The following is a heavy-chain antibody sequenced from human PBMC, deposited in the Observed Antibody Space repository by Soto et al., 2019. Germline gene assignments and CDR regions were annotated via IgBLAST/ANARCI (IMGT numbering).Heavy chain of an antibody. Sequence: SETLSLTCSVSGGSISSGPYSWGWIRQPPGKGLEWIGTFHYSGRTYYSPSLESRVTISVDTSKNQFSLKVSSVTAADTAVFYCARLAGYCSGTTCYGYYGMDVWGQGTTVT. V-gene: IGHV4-39*01. CDR1: GGSISSGPYS. CDR3: ARLAGYCSGTTCYGYYGMDV. D-gene: IGHD2-2*01. CDR2: FHYSGRT. J-gene: IGHJ6*02.